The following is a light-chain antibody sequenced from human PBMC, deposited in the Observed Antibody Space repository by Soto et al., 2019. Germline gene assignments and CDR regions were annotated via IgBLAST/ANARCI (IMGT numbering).Light chain of an antibody. CDR2: AAS. V-gene: IGKV1-6*01. CDR3: QEYKTYA. Sequence: AIQMTQSPSSLSASVGDRVTITCRASQGIRNDLGWYQQKPGKAPKLLIYAASSLQSGVPSRFSGSGSGTEFTLIISSLQPDDVATYFCQEYKTYAFGPGTKVDIK. CDR1: QGIRND. J-gene: IGKJ2*01.